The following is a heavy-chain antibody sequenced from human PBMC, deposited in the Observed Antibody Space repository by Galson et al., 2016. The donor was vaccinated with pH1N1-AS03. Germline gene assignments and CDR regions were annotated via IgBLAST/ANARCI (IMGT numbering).Heavy chain of an antibody. V-gene: IGHV3-23*01. J-gene: IGHJ4*02. Sequence: SLRLSCAASGFTFSNYGMSWARQAPGKGLEWVSDISSGNTYHADSVKGRFTISREDSKNTLDPQMNSLRAEDTAVYYCAKERSSRNVLSAYGYWSQGTLVTVSS. D-gene: IGHD3-10*01. CDR1: GFTFSNYG. CDR3: AKERSSRNVLSAYGY. CDR2: ISSGNT.